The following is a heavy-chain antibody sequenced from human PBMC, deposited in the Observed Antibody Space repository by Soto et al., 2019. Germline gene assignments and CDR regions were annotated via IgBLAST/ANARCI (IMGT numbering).Heavy chain of an antibody. V-gene: IGHV3-30*03. J-gene: IGHJ6*02. CDR2: MTYDGINE. CDR3: AASISGTTYGMDV. CDR1: GFTFDKYG. Sequence: QPGGSLRLSCAVSGFTFDKYGMHWVRQAPGKGLEWVAAMTYDGINEYYGDSVKGRFTISRDNSKNTLFLQMNSLRTEDTAVYYCAASISGTTYGMDVWGQGTTVTVSS. D-gene: IGHD1-7*01.